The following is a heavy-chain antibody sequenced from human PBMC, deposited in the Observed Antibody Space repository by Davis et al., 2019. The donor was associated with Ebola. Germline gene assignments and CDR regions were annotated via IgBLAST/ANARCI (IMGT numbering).Heavy chain of an antibody. J-gene: IGHJ5*02. CDR1: CGSTRNYY. D-gene: IGHD1-26*01. V-gene: IGHV4-59*12. CDR2: IYYSGST. CDR3: AREVGATTGWFDP. Sequence: SQTLSPTFPLPCGSTRNYYLSWTTQPPGEGLERAGYIYYSGSTNYNPSLKSRVTISVDTSKNQFSLKLSSVTAADTAVYYCAREVGATTGWFDPWGQGTLVTVSS.